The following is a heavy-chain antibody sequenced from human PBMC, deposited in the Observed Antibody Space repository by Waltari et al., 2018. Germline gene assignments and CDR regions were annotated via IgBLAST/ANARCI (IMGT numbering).Heavy chain of an antibody. Sequence: EVQLVESGGGLVQPGGSLRLSCAASGFTFSSYSMNWVRQAPGKGLEWVSYISSSSSTIYYADSVKGRFTISRDNAKNSLYLQMNSLRAEDTAVYYCARSRFSDGTYGSGSQDAFDIWGQGTMVTVSS. J-gene: IGHJ3*02. CDR2: ISSSSSTI. CDR1: GFTFSSYS. CDR3: ARSRFSDGTYGSGSQDAFDI. D-gene: IGHD3-10*01. V-gene: IGHV3-48*04.